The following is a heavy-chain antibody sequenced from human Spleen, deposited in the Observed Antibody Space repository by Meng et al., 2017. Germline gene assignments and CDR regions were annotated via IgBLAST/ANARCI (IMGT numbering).Heavy chain of an antibody. Sequence: QVQLQLWGAGLLRPSETLSLTCAVFSGSFSGYYWSWIRQPPGKGLEWIGEINHNGTTNYNPSLKSRVTISIDTSKNQFSLNLSSVTAADTAVYYCAREMATIRDYWGQGALVTVSS. CDR3: AREMATIRDY. D-gene: IGHD5-24*01. CDR2: INHNGTT. CDR1: SGSFSGYY. V-gene: IGHV4-34*01. J-gene: IGHJ4*02.